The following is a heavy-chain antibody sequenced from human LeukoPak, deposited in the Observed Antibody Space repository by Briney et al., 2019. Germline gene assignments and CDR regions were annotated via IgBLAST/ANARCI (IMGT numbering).Heavy chain of an antibody. V-gene: IGHV3-23*01. CDR2: IGGSGGST. CDR1: GFTFSSYA. Sequence: GGSLRLSCAASGFTFSSYAMSWVRQAPGKGLEWVSAIGGSGGSTYYADSVKGRFTISRDNSKNTLYLQMNSLRAEDTAVYYCASSQAGPYYLDYWGQGTLVTVSS. J-gene: IGHJ4*02. D-gene: IGHD6-13*01. CDR3: ASSQAGPYYLDY.